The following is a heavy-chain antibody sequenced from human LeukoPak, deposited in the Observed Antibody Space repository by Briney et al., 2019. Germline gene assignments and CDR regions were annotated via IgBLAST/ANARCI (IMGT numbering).Heavy chain of an antibody. Sequence: GGSLRLSCAASGFTLSDYYMSWIRQAPGKGLEWVSYISSSSSYTNYADSVKGRFPISRDNAKNSLYLQMNSLRAEDTAVYYCARPLSYYYDSSGPQGYWGQGTLVTVSS. CDR1: GFTLSDYY. V-gene: IGHV3-11*03. D-gene: IGHD3-22*01. CDR2: ISSSSSYT. CDR3: ARPLSYYYDSSGPQGY. J-gene: IGHJ4*02.